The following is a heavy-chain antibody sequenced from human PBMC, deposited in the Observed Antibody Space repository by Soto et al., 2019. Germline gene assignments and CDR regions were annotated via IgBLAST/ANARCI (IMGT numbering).Heavy chain of an antibody. CDR2: IHHSGST. Sequence: XETLSLTCAFSVVSFTAYYWSCVRHSPDMRLEWIGEIHHSGSTTYNPSLESRVTISVDTSKRQFSLKLTSVTAADTAVYYCVRGRRGDPWGQGTLLTVSS. CDR3: VRGRRGDP. CDR1: VVSFTAYY. J-gene: IGHJ5*02. D-gene: IGHD3-10*01. V-gene: IGHV4-34*01.